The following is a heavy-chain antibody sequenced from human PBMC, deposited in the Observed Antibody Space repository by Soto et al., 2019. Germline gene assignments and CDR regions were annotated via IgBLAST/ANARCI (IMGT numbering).Heavy chain of an antibody. CDR1: GFTFSDYY. V-gene: IGHV3-11*05. D-gene: IGHD3-16*01. CDR3: ARVWGSTGTLDY. J-gene: IGHJ4*02. CDR2: ISSSSSYT. Sequence: GSLRLSCAASGFTFSDYYMSWIRQAPGQGLEWVSYISSSSSYTNYADSVKGRFTISRDNAKNSLYLQMNSLRAEDTAVYYCARVWGSTGTLDYWGQGTLVTVSS.